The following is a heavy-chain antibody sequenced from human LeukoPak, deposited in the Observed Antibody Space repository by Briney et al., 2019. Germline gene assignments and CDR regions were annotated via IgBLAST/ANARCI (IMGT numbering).Heavy chain of an antibody. CDR1: GGSISSGDYY. D-gene: IGHD2-2*01. CDR2: IYYSGST. V-gene: IGHV4-30-4*01. J-gene: IGHJ4*02. CDR3: ARDYCSSTSCHTDY. Sequence: PSQTLSLTCTVSGGSISSGDYYWSWIRQPRGKGLEWIGYIYYSGSTYYNPSLKSRVTISVDTSKNQFSLKLSSVTAADTAVYYCARDYCSSTSCHTDYWGQGTLVTVSS.